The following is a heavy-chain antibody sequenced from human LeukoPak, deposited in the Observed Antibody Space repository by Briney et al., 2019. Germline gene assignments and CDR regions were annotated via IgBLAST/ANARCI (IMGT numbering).Heavy chain of an antibody. CDR2: ISGSGGTT. Sequence: GGSLGLSCAASGLTFTSFDMTWVRQAPGKGLEWVSAISGSGGTTLYADSVKGRFTISRDNSKSTLYLQMNSLRAEDTAVYYCAKDQGIQLWLKYFQHWGQGTLVTVSS. CDR1: GLTFTSFD. J-gene: IGHJ1*01. D-gene: IGHD5-18*01. V-gene: IGHV3-23*01. CDR3: AKDQGIQLWLKYFQH.